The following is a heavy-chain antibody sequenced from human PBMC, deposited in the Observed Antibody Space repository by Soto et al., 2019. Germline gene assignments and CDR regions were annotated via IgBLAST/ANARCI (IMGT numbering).Heavy chain of an antibody. CDR1: GYSFTSYW. CDR2: IYPGDSDT. V-gene: IGHV5-51*01. Sequence: PWESLKISCKGSGYSFTSYWIGWVRQMPGKGLEWMGIIYPGDSDTRYSPSFQGQVTISADKSISTAYLQWSSLKASDTAMYYCARRQSGSYYYYGMDVWGQGTTVTVSS. J-gene: IGHJ6*02. D-gene: IGHD1-26*01. CDR3: ARRQSGSYYYYGMDV.